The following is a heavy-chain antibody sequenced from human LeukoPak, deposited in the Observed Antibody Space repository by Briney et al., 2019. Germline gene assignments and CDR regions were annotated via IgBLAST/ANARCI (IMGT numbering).Heavy chain of an antibody. CDR1: GYTFNSYG. J-gene: IGHJ4*02. CDR2: ISASNANT. V-gene: IGHV1-18*01. Sequence: ASVKVSCKASGYTFNSYGINWVRQAPGQGLEWMGWISASNANTDYAQRFQGRVTMTTDTSTTTAYMELTSLRSDDTAVYYCARARGYSYGYSDYWGQRTLVTVSS. D-gene: IGHD5-18*01. CDR3: ARARGYSYGYSDY.